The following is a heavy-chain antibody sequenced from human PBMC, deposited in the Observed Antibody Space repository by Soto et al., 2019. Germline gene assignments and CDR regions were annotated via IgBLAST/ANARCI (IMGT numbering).Heavy chain of an antibody. V-gene: IGHV1-69*17. CDR2: IIPIIRVT. Sequence: QVQLVQSGAEVKRPGSSVKVSCESSGDTFNSYLISWVRQAPGQGLEWMGGIIPIIRVTHYAQRFQGRVTSSALSSTGTAYMEFTNLGFEDTALYSCARESLGAKGADHWGQGTLVTVSS. CDR3: ARESLGAKGADH. J-gene: IGHJ4*02. D-gene: IGHD7-27*01. CDR1: GDTFNSYL.